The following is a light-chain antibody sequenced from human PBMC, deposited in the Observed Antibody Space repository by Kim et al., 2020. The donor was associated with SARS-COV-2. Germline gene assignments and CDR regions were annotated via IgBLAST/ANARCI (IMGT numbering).Light chain of an antibody. J-gene: IGLJ3*02. CDR1: SSNIGSNT. CDR2: TDD. Sequence: QSVLTQPPSASGTPGQRVTISCSGSSSNIGSNTVNWYQQFPGTAPQLLIDTDDRRPSGVSDRVSCSKSGTSASLAISALRSEDEADYYCATWDDSLDVWMFGGETQLTVL. CDR3: ATWDDSLDVWM. V-gene: IGLV1-44*01.